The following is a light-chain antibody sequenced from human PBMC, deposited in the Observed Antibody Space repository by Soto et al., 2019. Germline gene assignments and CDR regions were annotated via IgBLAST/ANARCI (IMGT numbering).Light chain of an antibody. V-gene: IGLV2-8*01. CDR1: SSDVGGYNY. CDR2: EVT. Sequence: QSALTQPPSASGSPGQSVTISCTGTSSDVGGYNYVYWYQQHPGKAPKLMIYEVTKRPSGVPDRFAGSKSGNTASLTVSGLQSEDEADYYCSSYADSNSYVFGTGTKLPVL. J-gene: IGLJ1*01. CDR3: SSYADSNSYV.